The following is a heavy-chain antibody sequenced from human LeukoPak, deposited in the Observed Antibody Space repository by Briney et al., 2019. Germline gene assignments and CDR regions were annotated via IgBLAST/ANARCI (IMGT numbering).Heavy chain of an antibody. CDR2: IWYDGSNK. D-gene: IGHD6-13*01. Sequence: PGGSLRLSCAVSGFMFKNYAMSWIRQAPGKGLEWVAVIWYDGSNKYYADSVKGRFTISRDNSKNTLYLQMNSLRAEDTAVYYCARDTTGGAAAGFDYWGQGTLVTVSS. CDR1: GFMFKNYA. J-gene: IGHJ4*02. V-gene: IGHV3-33*08. CDR3: ARDTTGGAAAGFDY.